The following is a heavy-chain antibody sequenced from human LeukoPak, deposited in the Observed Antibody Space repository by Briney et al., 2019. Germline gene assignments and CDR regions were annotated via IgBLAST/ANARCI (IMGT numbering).Heavy chain of an antibody. CDR2: ISYDGSNK. Sequence: GGSLRLSCAASGFTFSSYAMHWVRQAPGKGLEWVAVISYDGSNKYYADSVKGRFTISRDNSKNTLYLQMNSLRAEDTAVYYCAKTSVEVGATFFFDYWGQGTLVTVSS. D-gene: IGHD1-26*01. V-gene: IGHV3-30-3*02. CDR3: AKTSVEVGATFFFDY. CDR1: GFTFSSYA. J-gene: IGHJ4*02.